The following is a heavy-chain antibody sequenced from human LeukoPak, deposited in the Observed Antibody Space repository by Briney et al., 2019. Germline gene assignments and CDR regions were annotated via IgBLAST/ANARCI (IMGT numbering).Heavy chain of an antibody. CDR2: ISYDGSNK. V-gene: IGHV3-30*04. CDR3: AKDQQGYSSSWYLYYFDY. D-gene: IGHD6-13*01. Sequence: GGSLRLSCAASGFTFSSYAMHWVRQAPGKGLEWVAVISYDGSNKYYADSVKGRFTISRDNSKNTLYLQMNSLRAEDTAVYYCAKDQQGYSSSWYLYYFDYWGQGTLVTVSS. CDR1: GFTFSSYA. J-gene: IGHJ4*02.